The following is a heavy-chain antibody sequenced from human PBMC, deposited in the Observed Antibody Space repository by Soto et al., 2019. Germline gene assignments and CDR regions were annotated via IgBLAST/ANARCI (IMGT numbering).Heavy chain of an antibody. Sequence: PAETLSLTCAVYGGSFSGYSWSWIRQPPGKGLEWIGEINHSGSTNYNPSLKSRVTISVDTSKNQFSLKLSSVTAADTAVYYCARQDYIVVPKSLDYWGQGTLVTVSS. J-gene: IGHJ4*02. D-gene: IGHD2-2*01. CDR1: GGSFSGYS. V-gene: IGHV4-34*01. CDR3: ARQDYIVVPKSLDY. CDR2: INHSGST.